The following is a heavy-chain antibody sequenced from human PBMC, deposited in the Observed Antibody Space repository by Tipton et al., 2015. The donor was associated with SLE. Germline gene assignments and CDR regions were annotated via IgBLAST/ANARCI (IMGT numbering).Heavy chain of an antibody. CDR2: INHSGST. D-gene: IGHD3-22*01. CDR1: GGSISSSSYY. V-gene: IGHV4-39*07. Sequence: TLSLTCTVSGGSISSSSYYWSWIRQPPGKGLEWIGEINHSGSTNYNPSLKSRVTISIDTSKNQFSLKLSSVTAADTAVYYCARASYYYDSSGYGYWGQGTLVTVSS. CDR3: ARASYYYDSSGYGY. J-gene: IGHJ4*02.